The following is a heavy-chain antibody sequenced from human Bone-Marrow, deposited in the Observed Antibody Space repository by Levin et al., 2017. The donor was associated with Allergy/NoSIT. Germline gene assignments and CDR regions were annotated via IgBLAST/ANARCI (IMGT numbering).Heavy chain of an antibody. V-gene: IGHV3-9*01. D-gene: IGHD6-13*01. J-gene: IGHJ4*02. CDR3: VAIAATE. CDR1: GFTFDDYA. Sequence: QPGESLKISCAASGFTFDDYAMYWVRQAPGKGLEWVSGISWNSGSIGYADSVKGRFTISRDNAKNCLYLQMNSLRDEDTALYYCVAIAATEWGQGTLVTVSS. CDR2: ISWNSGSI.